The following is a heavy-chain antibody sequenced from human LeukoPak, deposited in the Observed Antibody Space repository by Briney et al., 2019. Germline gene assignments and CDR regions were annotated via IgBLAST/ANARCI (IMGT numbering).Heavy chain of an antibody. CDR3: AKLHNLNCDY. D-gene: IGHD1-14*01. CDR2: IGGSGGTT. J-gene: IGHJ4*02. V-gene: IGHV3-23*01. CDR1: GFTFSSSA. Sequence: GGSLRLSCAASGFTFSSSAMSWVRQAPGTGLEWVSTIGGSGGTTYYADSVKGRFTISRDNSKNTLYLQMNSLRPEDTAVYYCAKLHNLNCDYWGLGTLATVSP.